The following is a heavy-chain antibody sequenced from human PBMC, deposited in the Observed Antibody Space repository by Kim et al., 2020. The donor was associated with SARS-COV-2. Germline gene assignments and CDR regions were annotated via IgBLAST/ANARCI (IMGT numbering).Heavy chain of an antibody. CDR3: AKGSEYSGYDRFSSYYYYGMDV. D-gene: IGHD5-12*01. CDR2: ISGSGGST. V-gene: IGHV3-23*01. J-gene: IGHJ6*02. Sequence: GGSLRLSCAASGFTFSSYAMSWVRQAPGKGLEWVSAISGSGGSTYYADSVKGRFTISRDNSKNTLYLQMNSLRAEDTAVYYCAKGSEYSGYDRFSSYYYYGMDVWGQGTTVTVSS. CDR1: GFTFSSYA.